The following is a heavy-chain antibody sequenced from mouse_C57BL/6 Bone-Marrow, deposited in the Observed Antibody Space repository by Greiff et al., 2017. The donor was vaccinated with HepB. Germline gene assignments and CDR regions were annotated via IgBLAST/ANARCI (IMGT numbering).Heavy chain of an antibody. CDR2: ISDGGSYT. D-gene: IGHD1-1*01. Sequence: DVKLVESGGGLVKPGGSLKLSCAASGFTFSSYAMSWVRQTPEKRLEWVATISDGGSYTYYPDNVKGRFTISRDNAKNNLYLQMSHLKSEDTAMYYCARGDYYGSSWYFDVWGTGTTVTVSS. V-gene: IGHV5-4*03. CDR1: GFTFSSYA. CDR3: ARGDYYGSSWYFDV. J-gene: IGHJ1*03.